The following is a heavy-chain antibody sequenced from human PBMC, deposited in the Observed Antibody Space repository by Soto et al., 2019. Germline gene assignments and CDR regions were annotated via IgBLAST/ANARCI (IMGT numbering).Heavy chain of an antibody. CDR2: LYNTGST. D-gene: IGHD6-13*01. CDR1: GASISRYY. J-gene: IGHJ6*02. CDR3: ARTAAAGKYYNGMDV. V-gene: IGHV4-59*12. Sequence: SETLSLTCTVSGASISRYYWSWIRQSPGKGLEWIGYLYNTGSTIYNPSLKSRVTISVDTSKNQFSLKASDTAMYYCARTAAAGKYYNGMDVWGQGTTVTVSS.